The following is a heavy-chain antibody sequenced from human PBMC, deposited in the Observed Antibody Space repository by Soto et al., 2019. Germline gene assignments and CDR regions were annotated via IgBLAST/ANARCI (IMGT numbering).Heavy chain of an antibody. V-gene: IGHV3-15*01. CDR3: TTSSGWLNYFDY. D-gene: IGHD6-19*01. J-gene: IGHJ4*02. Sequence: EVQLVESGGGLVKPGGSLRLSCAASGFTFSNAWMSWVRQAPGKGLEWVGRIKSKTDGGTTDYAAPVKGRFTISRDDSKNTPYLQMNSLKTEDTAVYYCTTSSGWLNYFDYWGQGTLVTVSS. CDR1: GFTFSNAW. CDR2: IKSKTDGGTT.